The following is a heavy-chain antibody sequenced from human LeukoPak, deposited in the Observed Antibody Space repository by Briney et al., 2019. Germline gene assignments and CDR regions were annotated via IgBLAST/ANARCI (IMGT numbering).Heavy chain of an antibody. CDR1: GFTFDDSA. V-gene: IGHV3-9*01. CDR2: ISWSSDNI. CDR3: AKGTRILDY. Sequence: GGSLRLSCAASGFTFDDSAMHWVRQAPGKGLEWVSGISWSSDNIGYADSVKGRFTISRDNAKNSLFLQLNSLRPEDTALYYCAKGTRILDYWGQGTLVTVSS. J-gene: IGHJ4*02. D-gene: IGHD3-9*01.